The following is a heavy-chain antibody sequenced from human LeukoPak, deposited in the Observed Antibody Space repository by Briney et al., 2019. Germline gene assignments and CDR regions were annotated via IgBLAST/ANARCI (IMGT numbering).Heavy chain of an antibody. V-gene: IGHV3-21*01. CDR2: INSDSNYI. CDR1: GFTFSTYS. J-gene: IGHJ2*01. D-gene: IGHD3-10*02. CDR3: ARGDVPHWYFDL. Sequence: GGSLRLSCAASGFTFSTYSMSWVRQAPVKGLEWVSSINSDSNYIYNADSVKGRFTISRDNAKSSLYLQMNSLRAADTAVYFCARGDVPHWYFDLWGRGTLVTVSS.